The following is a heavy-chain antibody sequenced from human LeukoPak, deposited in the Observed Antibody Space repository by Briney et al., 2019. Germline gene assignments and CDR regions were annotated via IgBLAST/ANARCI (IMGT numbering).Heavy chain of an antibody. CDR1: GFTFSSYE. J-gene: IGHJ4*02. CDR2: ISSSSSYI. D-gene: IGHD2-21*02. V-gene: IGHV3-21*01. Sequence: PGGSLRLSCAASGFTFSSYEMNWVRQAPGKGLEWVSSISSSSSYIYYADSVKGRFTISRDNAKNSLYLQVNSLRAEDTAVYYCARMVTNGAFDYWGQGTLVTVSS. CDR3: ARMVTNGAFDY.